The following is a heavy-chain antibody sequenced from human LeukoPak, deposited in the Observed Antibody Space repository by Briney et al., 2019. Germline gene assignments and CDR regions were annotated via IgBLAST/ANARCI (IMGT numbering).Heavy chain of an antibody. CDR1: GFTFKIYA. J-gene: IGHJ4*02. Sequence: PGGSLRLSCAASGFTFKIYAMNWVRQAPGKALEWVSLISGSSGSTYYTDSVKGRFTISRNSSKNTLYLQMNGLRAEDTAIYYCARDNNADYWGQGTLVTVSS. CDR2: ISGSSGST. CDR3: ARDNNADY. V-gene: IGHV3-23*01. D-gene: IGHD2-8*01.